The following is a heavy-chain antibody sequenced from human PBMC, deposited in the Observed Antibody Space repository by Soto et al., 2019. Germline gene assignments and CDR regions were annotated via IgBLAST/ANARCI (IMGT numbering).Heavy chain of an antibody. J-gene: IGHJ3*02. CDR2: IKQDGSEK. V-gene: IGHV3-7*01. CDR3: ARYCSSTSCNEAMVMPAFDI. CDR1: GFTFSSYW. D-gene: IGHD2-2*01. Sequence: HPGGSLRLSCAASGFTFSSYWMSWVRQAPGKGLEWVANIKQDGSEKYYVDSVKGRFTISRDNAKNSLYLQMNSLRAEDTAVYYCARYCSSTSCNEAMVMPAFDIWGQGTMVTVSS.